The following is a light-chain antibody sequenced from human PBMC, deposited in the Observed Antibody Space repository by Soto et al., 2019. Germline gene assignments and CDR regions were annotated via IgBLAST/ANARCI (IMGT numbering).Light chain of an antibody. CDR1: QSISSW. Sequence: DIQMTQSPSTLSASVGDRVTITCRASQSISSWLAWYQQKPGKXPXXLIYKASSLENAVPSRFSGSGSGTEFTLTISSLQPDDFATYYCQQYNSYWTFGQGTKVDIK. J-gene: IGKJ1*01. V-gene: IGKV1-5*03. CDR3: QQYNSYWT. CDR2: KAS.